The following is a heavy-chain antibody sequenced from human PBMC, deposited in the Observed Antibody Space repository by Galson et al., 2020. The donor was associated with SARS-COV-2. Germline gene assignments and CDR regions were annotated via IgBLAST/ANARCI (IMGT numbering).Heavy chain of an antibody. J-gene: IGHJ5*02. Sequence: SQTLSLTCTVSGDSIISDDYYWSWIRQSPEKGLEWIGYIYSSGTTYYNPSLDSRVSISLDTSNNQFSLNLNSVTAADTAVYYCARYFWRRREPLSNWYDPWGQGTLVIVAS. CDR1: GDSIISDDYY. D-gene: IGHD3-3*01. CDR2: IYSSGTT. CDR3: ARYFWRRREPLSNWYDP. V-gene: IGHV4-30-4*08.